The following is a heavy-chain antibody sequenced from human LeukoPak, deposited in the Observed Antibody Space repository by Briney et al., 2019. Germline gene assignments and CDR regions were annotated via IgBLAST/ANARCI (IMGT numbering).Heavy chain of an antibody. CDR1: GFTFRSFE. Sequence: GGSLRLSCAASGFTFRSFEINWVRQAPGKGLEWVANIKQDGSEKYYVDSVKGRFTISRDNAKNSLYLQMNSLRAEDTAVYYCARETYGDYPDYWGQGTLVTVSS. J-gene: IGHJ4*02. CDR3: ARETYGDYPDY. D-gene: IGHD4-17*01. V-gene: IGHV3-7*01. CDR2: IKQDGSEK.